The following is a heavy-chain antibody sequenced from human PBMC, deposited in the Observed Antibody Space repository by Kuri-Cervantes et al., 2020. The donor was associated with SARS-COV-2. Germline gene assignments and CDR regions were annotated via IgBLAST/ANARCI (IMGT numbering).Heavy chain of an antibody. CDR1: GYTFTSYD. J-gene: IGHJ4*02. V-gene: IGHV1-8*03. CDR3: ARDRRDGYNLVDY. CDR2: MNPNSGNT. D-gene: IGHD5-24*01. Sequence: ASVKVSCKASGYTFTSYDINWVRQATGQGLEWMGWMNPNSGNTGYAQKFQGRVTITRNTSISTAYMELSSLRSEDTAVYYCARDRRDGYNLVDYWGQGTLVTVSS.